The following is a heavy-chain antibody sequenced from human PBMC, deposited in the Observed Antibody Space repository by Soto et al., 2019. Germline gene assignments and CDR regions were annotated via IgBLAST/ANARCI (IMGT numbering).Heavy chain of an antibody. J-gene: IGHJ4*02. D-gene: IGHD1-26*01. CDR2: IIPIFGTA. CDR3: ARDPIGSYEVGHYFDY. V-gene: IGHV1-69*01. CDR1: GGTFSSYA. Sequence: QVQLVQSGAEVKKPGSSVKVSCKASGGTFSSYAISWVRQAPGQGLEWMGGIIPIFGTANYAQKFQGRVTITADESTSTAYMELSSLRSEDTAVYYCARDPIGSYEVGHYFDYWGQGTLVTVSS.